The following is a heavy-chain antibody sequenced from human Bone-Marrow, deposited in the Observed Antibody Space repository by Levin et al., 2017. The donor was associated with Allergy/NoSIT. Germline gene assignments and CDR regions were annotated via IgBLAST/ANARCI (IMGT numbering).Heavy chain of an antibody. J-gene: IGHJ4*02. CDR1: GYIFTGYY. Sequence: PLASVKVSCKASGYIFTGYYMHWVRQAPGKGLEWMGRINPQSGGTDYAQKFQGRVTMTRDTSITTGFLEVSRLRSDDTAIYYCAITFLYDDPTDDWGQGTQVIVSS. CDR2: INPQSGGT. V-gene: IGHV1-2*06. CDR3: AITFLYDDPTDD. D-gene: IGHD5/OR15-5a*01.